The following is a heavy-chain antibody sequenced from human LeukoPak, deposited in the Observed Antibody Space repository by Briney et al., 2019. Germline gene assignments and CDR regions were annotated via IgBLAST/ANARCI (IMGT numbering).Heavy chain of an antibody. CDR2: IYISGRT. Sequence: SETLSLTCTVSGGPISTYYWSWIRQPAGKGLEWIVRIYISGRTNYNPSLQCRVTMSVDTSRNQFSLKLRSVTAADTAVYYCAREASDTAMATYYFDYWGQGTLVTVPS. V-gene: IGHV4-4*07. CDR1: GGPISTYY. J-gene: IGHJ4*02. CDR3: AREASDTAMATYYFDY. D-gene: IGHD5-18*01.